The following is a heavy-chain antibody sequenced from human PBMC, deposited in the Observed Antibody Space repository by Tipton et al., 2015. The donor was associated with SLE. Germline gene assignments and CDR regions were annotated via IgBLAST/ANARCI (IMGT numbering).Heavy chain of an antibody. CDR1: GASISPYY. D-gene: IGHD1-26*01. Sequence: TLSLTCLVSGASISPYYWGWLRQPAGKGLEWIGRFYISGSTDHNPSFKSRATMSVDTSRNQFSLKLTSVTAAGTAVYCCTRIGSNWSSLDWGQGTLATVSS. CDR3: TRIGSNWSSLD. CDR2: FYISGST. V-gene: IGHV4-4*07. J-gene: IGHJ4*02.